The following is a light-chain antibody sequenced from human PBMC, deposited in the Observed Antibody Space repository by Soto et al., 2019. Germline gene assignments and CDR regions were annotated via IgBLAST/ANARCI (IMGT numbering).Light chain of an antibody. V-gene: IGLV2-14*01. J-gene: IGLJ2*01. CDR1: SSDVGGYNY. Sequence: QSVLTQPASVSGSPGQSITISCTGTSSDVGGYNYVSWYQQHPGKAPKLMIYDVSNRPSGVSNRFSGSKSVNTASLTISGLQAEDEAEYYCSSYTSSSTLVFGGGTKLTVL. CDR3: SSYTSSSTLV. CDR2: DVS.